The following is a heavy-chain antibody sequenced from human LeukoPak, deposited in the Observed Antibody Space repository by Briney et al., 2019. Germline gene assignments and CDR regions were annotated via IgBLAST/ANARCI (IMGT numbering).Heavy chain of an antibody. Sequence: GGSLRLSCAASGFTFSSYAMSWVRQAPGKGLEWVSAISGSGGSTYYADSVKGRYTISRDNSKNTLYLQMNSLRAEDTAVYYCAKDRARATVTTFDYWGQGTLVTVSS. J-gene: IGHJ4*02. CDR3: AKDRARATVTTFDY. CDR1: GFTFSSYA. V-gene: IGHV3-23*01. CDR2: ISGSGGST. D-gene: IGHD4-17*01.